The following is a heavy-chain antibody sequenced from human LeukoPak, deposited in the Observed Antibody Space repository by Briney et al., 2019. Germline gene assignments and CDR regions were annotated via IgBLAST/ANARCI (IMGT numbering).Heavy chain of an antibody. CDR3: ARDKRPSCLGGICYCGDY. CDR2: IVPIIGTA. Sequence: SVKVSCKASGGTFHSYIVTWVRQAPGQGLEWMGGIVPIIGTANYAQKFQGRVTITADDSTSTAHMELRSLRSEDTAIYFCARDKRPSCLGGICYCGDYWGQGTLVTVTS. J-gene: IGHJ4*02. CDR1: GGTFHSYI. V-gene: IGHV1-69*01. D-gene: IGHD2-15*01.